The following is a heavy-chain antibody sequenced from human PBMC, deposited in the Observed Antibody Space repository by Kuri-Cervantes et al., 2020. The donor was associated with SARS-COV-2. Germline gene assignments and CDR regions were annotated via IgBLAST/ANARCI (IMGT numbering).Heavy chain of an antibody. Sequence: SVKVSCKASGGTFSSYAIIWVRQAPGQGLEWMGGINPLFSTPTYAQKFQGRVTITTDESTSTAYMEMSSLRSEDTAVYYCAGSHSDYWDYYYYYRDVWGKGATVTVSS. CDR2: INPLFSTP. V-gene: IGHV1-69*05. J-gene: IGHJ6*03. D-gene: IGHD3-16*01. CDR3: AGSHSDYWDYYYYYRDV. CDR1: GGTFSSYA.